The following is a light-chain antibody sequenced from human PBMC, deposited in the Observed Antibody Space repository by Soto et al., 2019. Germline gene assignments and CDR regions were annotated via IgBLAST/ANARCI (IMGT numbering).Light chain of an antibody. CDR3: QTWGTGFHVV. Sequence: QLVLTQSPSASASLGASVKLTCTLSSGHSSYAIAWHQQQPEKGPRYLMKLNSDGSHSKGDGIPDRFSGSSSGAERYLTISSLQSEDEADYYCQTWGTGFHVVFGGGTKLTLL. V-gene: IGLV4-69*01. CDR2: LNSDGSH. J-gene: IGLJ2*01. CDR1: SGHSSYA.